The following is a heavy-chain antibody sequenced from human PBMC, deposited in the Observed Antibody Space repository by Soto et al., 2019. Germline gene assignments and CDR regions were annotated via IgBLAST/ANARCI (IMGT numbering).Heavy chain of an antibody. CDR1: GYTFVNYA. D-gene: IGHD3-16*01. Sequence: QVQLVQSGAEVKKPGASVMVSCKASGYTFVNYAIHWVRQAPGQKFEWMGWINAGKGNTRSLQKFQDRLTFTRDTSATTAYMELGSLRAEDTAVYGWARDLAGWGLTNGHFGVDVWGQGTTVIVSS. CDR3: ARDLAGWGLTNGHFGVDV. J-gene: IGHJ6*02. CDR2: INAGKGNT. V-gene: IGHV1-3*01.